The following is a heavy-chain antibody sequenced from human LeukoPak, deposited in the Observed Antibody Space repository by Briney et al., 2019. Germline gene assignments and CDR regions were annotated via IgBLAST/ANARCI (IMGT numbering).Heavy chain of an antibody. CDR1: GGTFSSYA. D-gene: IGHD1-26*01. CDR3: AIPSRELLWWYFDY. Sequence: ASVKVSCKASGGTFSSYAISWVRQAPGQGLEWMGGIIPIFGTANYAQKFQGRVTITTDESTSTAYMELSGLRSEDTAVYYCAIPSRELLWWYFDYWGQGTLVTVSS. V-gene: IGHV1-69*05. CDR2: IIPIFGTA. J-gene: IGHJ4*02.